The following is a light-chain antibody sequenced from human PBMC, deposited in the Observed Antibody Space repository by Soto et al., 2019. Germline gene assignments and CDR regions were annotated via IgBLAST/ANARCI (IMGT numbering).Light chain of an antibody. Sequence: QLVLTQPPPVSGAPGQRVTISCTGSSSNIGAGSDVHWYQQVPGTAPKLLVYGSYNRPSGVPDRFSCSKSGTSASLAITGLQAEDEADFYCQSYDSSLSAWVFGTGTKLTVL. J-gene: IGLJ1*01. V-gene: IGLV1-40*01. CDR3: QSYDSSLSAWV. CDR1: SSNIGAGSD. CDR2: GSY.